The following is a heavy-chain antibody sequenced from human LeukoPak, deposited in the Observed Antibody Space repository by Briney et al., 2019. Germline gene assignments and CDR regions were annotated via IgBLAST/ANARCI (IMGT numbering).Heavy chain of an antibody. Sequence: GGSLRLSCAASGFTFSSYGMHWVRQAPGKGLEWVAFIRYDGSNKYYADSVKGRFTISRDNSKNTLYLQMNSLRAEDTAVYYCAKGGPYYDFWSGYPCPDYWGQGTLVTVSS. CDR1: GFTFSSYG. V-gene: IGHV3-30*02. CDR3: AKGGPYYDFWSGYPCPDY. J-gene: IGHJ4*02. CDR2: IRYDGSNK. D-gene: IGHD3-3*01.